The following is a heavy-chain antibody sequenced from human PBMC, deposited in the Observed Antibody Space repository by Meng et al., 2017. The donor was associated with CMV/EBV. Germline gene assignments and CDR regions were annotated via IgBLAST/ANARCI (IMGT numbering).Heavy chain of an antibody. CDR2: ISYDGSNK. Sequence: SLNISCAASGFTFSSYAMHWVRQAPGKGLEWVAVISYDGSNKYYADSLKDRFTISRDNSKNTLYLQMNSLRAEDTAVYYCARSGPVALVRATKMGIYYYGMEVWGQGTTVTVSS. CDR3: ARSGPVALVRATKMGIYYYGMEV. D-gene: IGHD1-26*01. V-gene: IGHV3-30-3*01. J-gene: IGHJ6*02. CDR1: GFTFSSYA.